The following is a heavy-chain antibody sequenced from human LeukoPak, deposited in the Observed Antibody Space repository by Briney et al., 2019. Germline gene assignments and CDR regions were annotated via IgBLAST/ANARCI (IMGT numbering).Heavy chain of an antibody. V-gene: IGHV1-69*01. CDR1: GGTFSSYA. D-gene: IGHD6-19*01. Sequence: SVKVSCKASGGTFSSYATSWVRQAPGQGLEWMGGIIPIFGTANYAQKFQGRVTITADESTSTAYMELSSLRSEDTAVYYCARGQWLVPNYYYYYMDVWGKGTTVTISS. CDR3: ARGQWLVPNYYYYYMDV. CDR2: IIPIFGTA. J-gene: IGHJ6*03.